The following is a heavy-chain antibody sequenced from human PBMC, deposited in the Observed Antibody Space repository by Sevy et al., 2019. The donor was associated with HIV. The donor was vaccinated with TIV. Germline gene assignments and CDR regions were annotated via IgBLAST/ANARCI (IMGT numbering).Heavy chain of an antibody. CDR1: GFTFNNYA. CDR2: FTAGGGGST. CDR3: AKGTIGIVVIHES. D-gene: IGHD3-3*01. V-gene: IGHV3-23*01. J-gene: IGHJ4*02. Sequence: GGSLRLSCAASGFTFNNYAMSWVRQTPGKGLEWVSSFTAGGGGSTHYTDSVNGRFTISRDNSKNTLYLQMDSLRGEDTAVDYCAKGTIGIVVIHESWGQGTLVTVSS.